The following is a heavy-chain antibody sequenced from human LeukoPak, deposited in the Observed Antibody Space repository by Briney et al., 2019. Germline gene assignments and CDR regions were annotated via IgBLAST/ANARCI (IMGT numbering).Heavy chain of an antibody. CDR2: ISDSGGST. J-gene: IGHJ6*03. V-gene: IGHV3-23*01. Sequence: PGGSLRLSCAASGFTFSNYAMSWVRQAPGKGLEWVSTISDSGGSTYSADSVKGRFTISRDNSKNTVYLQTNSLRAEDTAVYYCAKQLRVYYYMDVWGKGTTVTVSS. CDR3: AKQLRVYYYMDV. CDR1: GFTFSNYA. D-gene: IGHD1-7*01.